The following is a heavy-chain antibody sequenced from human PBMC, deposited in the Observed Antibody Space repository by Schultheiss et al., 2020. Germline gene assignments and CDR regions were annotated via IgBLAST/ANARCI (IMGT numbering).Heavy chain of an antibody. D-gene: IGHD5-12*01. J-gene: IGHJ6*02. CDR2: ISYDGSNK. V-gene: IGHV3-30*18. CDR3: AKDLQGGYDSPYYYYGMDV. CDR1: GGSFSGYY. Sequence: GGSLRLSCAVYGGSFSGYYWSWIRQPPGKGLEWVAVISYDGSNKYYADSVKGRFTISRDNSKNTLYLQMNSLRAEDTAVYYCAKDLQGGYDSPYYYYGMDVWGQGTTVTVSS.